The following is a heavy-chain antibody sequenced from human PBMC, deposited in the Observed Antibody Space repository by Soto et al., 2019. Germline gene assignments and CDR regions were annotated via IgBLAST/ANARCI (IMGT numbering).Heavy chain of an antibody. CDR2: ISWNSGSI. D-gene: IGHD5-12*01. CDR3: AKDSRSVATTFDY. CDR1: GFTFDDYA. Sequence: DVQLVESGGGLVQPGRSLRLSCAASGFTFDDYAMHWVRQAPGKGLEWVSGISWNSGSIGYADSVKGRFTISRDNAKNSLYLQMNSLRAEDTALYYCAKDSRSVATTFDYWGQGTLVTVSS. J-gene: IGHJ4*02. V-gene: IGHV3-9*01.